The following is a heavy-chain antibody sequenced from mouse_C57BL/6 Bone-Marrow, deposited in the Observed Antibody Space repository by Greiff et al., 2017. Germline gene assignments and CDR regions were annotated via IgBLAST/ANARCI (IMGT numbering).Heavy chain of an antibody. CDR3: ARSKNWDSWFAY. CDR2: INPGSGGT. D-gene: IGHD4-1*01. CDR1: GYAFTNYL. Sequence: QVQLKESGAELVRPGTSVKVSCKASGYAFTNYLIAWVKQRPGQGLEWIGVINPGSGGTNYNEKFKGKATLTADKSSSTAYMQLSSLTSEDSAVYFGARSKNWDSWFAYWGQGTLVTVSA. J-gene: IGHJ3*01. V-gene: IGHV1-54*01.